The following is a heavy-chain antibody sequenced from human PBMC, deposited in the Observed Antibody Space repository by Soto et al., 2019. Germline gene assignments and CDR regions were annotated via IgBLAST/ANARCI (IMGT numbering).Heavy chain of an antibody. CDR3: ARDREGPNQQLVYYYYYGMDV. D-gene: IGHD6-6*01. J-gene: IGHJ6*02. V-gene: IGHV3-21*01. CDR2: ISSSSSYI. CDR1: GFTFSSYS. Sequence: GGSLRLSCAASGFTFSSYSMNWVRQAPGKGLEWVSSISSSSSYIYYADSVKGRFTISRDNAKNSLYLQMNSLRAEDTAVYYCARDREGPNQQLVYYYYYGMDVWGQGTTVTVSS.